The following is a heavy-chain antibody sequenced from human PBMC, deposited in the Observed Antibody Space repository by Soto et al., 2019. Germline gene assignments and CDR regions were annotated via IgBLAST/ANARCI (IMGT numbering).Heavy chain of an antibody. J-gene: IGHJ4*02. V-gene: IGHV1-69*12. D-gene: IGHD2-21*02. CDR1: GGTFSSYA. CDR2: IIPIFGTA. CDR3: ARDAGGNSPFDY. Sequence: QVQLVQSGAEVKKPGSSVKVSCKASGGTFSSYAISWVRQAPGQGLEWMGGIIPIFGTANYAQKFQGRVTIXAXXSTSTAYMELSSLRSEDTAVYYCARDAGGNSPFDYWGQGTLGTVAS.